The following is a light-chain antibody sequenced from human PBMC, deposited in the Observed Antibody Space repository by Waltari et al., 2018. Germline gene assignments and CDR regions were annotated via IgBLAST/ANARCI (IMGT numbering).Light chain of an antibody. CDR2: DAS. V-gene: IGKV1-33*01. CDR3: QQYDNLPLT. CDR1: TDISNY. J-gene: IGKJ4*01. Sequence: DIQMTQSPSSLSASVGDRVTITCQASTDISNYLNWYQQKPGKAPKLLIYDASTLETGVPSRFSGSGSGTDFTFTISSLQPEDIATYYCQQYDNLPLTFGGGTKVEIK.